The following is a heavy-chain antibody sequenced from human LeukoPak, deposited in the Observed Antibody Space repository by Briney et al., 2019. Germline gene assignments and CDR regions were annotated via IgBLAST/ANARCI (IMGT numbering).Heavy chain of an antibody. J-gene: IGHJ4*02. CDR2: ISYDGSNK. Sequence: GGSLRLSCAASGFTFSSYTMHWVRQAPGTGLEWVAVISYDGSNKYYADSVEGRFTISRDNSKNTLYLQMNSLRAEDTAVYYCARDHHLYSSSSYYFDYWGQGTLVTVSS. CDR1: GFTFSSYT. D-gene: IGHD6-6*01. V-gene: IGHV3-30*04. CDR3: ARDHHLYSSSSYYFDY.